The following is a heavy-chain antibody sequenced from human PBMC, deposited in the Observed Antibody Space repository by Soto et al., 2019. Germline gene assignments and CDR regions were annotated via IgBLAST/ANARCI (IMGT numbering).Heavy chain of an antibody. CDR2: ISAYNGNT. J-gene: IGHJ6*03. D-gene: IGHD6-6*01. V-gene: IGHV1-18*01. CDR3: ARGGGGSSSPRPKYYYYYYMDV. CDR1: GYTFTSYG. Sequence: ASVKVSCKASGYTFTSYGISWVRQAPGQGLEWMGWISAYNGNTNYAQKLQGRVTVTTDTSTSTAYMELRSLRSDDTAVYYCARGGGGSSSPRPKYYYYYYMDVWGKGTTVTVSS.